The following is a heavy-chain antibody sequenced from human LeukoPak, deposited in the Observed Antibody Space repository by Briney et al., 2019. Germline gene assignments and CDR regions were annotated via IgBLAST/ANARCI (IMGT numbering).Heavy chain of an antibody. CDR3: AKGFSIRYFDWLLQH. J-gene: IGHJ1*01. Sequence: PGRSLRLSCAASGFTFDDYAMHWLRQAPGKGLEWVSGISWNSGSIVYADSVKGRFTISRDNAKNSLYLQMNSLRAEDTALYYCAKGFSIRYFDWLLQHWGQGTLVTVSS. D-gene: IGHD3-9*01. CDR2: ISWNSGSI. CDR1: GFTFDDYA. V-gene: IGHV3-9*01.